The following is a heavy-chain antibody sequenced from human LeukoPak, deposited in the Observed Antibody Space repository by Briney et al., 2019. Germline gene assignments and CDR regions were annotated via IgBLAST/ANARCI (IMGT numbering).Heavy chain of an antibody. CDR3: TTGMSTTDHDGY. Sequence: GRSLRLSWAASAFTLSSAWMNWFSQAQGKGLDWVGRIQNKYGGAATDYAAPVTDRFNISRDDVNTMLYVKLNNRRHVDTAVYYCTTGMSTTDHDGYWGLGTLGTVSS. V-gene: IGHV3-15*07. CDR1: AFTLSSAW. D-gene: IGHD1-1*01. CDR2: IQNKYGGAAT. J-gene: IGHJ4*02.